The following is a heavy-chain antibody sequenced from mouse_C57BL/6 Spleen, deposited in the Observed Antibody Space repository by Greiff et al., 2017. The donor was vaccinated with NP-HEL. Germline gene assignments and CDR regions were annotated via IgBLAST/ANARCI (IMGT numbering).Heavy chain of an antibody. CDR1: GFTFSDYG. CDR3: ARQAAQASYFDY. V-gene: IGHV5-15*01. Sequence: EVKLVESGGGLVQPGGSLKLSCAASGFTFSDYGMAWVRQAPRKGPEWVAFISNLAYSIYYADTVTGRFTISRENAKNTLYLEMSSLRSEDTAMYYCARQAAQASYFDYWGQGTTLTVSS. CDR2: ISNLAYSI. J-gene: IGHJ2*01. D-gene: IGHD3-2*02.